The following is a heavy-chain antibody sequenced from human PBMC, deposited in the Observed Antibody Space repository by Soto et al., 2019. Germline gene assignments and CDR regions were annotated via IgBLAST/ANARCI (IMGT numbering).Heavy chain of an antibody. Sequence: GGSLRLSCSASLFTFSTSAMSCFRQAPGKGLEWVSSFSASGGSTYYADSVKGRFTISRDNSKNTLFLQMNSLRAEDAAVYYCARDVRRYFDYWGQGALVTVSS. CDR3: ARDVRRYFDY. CDR2: FSASGGST. V-gene: IGHV3-23*01. CDR1: LFTFSTSA. J-gene: IGHJ4*02.